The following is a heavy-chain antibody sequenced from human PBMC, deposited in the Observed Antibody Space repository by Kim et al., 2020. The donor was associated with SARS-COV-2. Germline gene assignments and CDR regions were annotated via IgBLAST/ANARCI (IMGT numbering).Heavy chain of an antibody. CDR1: GFSFSSYA. J-gene: IGHJ4*02. CDR3: ANSSVVGYCSSTSCYVPN. V-gene: IGHV3-23*01. CDR2: ISGSGGST. Sequence: GGSLRLSCAASGFSFSSYAMSWVRQAPGKGLEWVSAISGSGGSTYYADSVKGRFTISRDNSKNTLYLQMNSLRAEDTAVYYCANSSVVGYCSSTSCYVPNWGQGTLVTVSS. D-gene: IGHD2-2*01.